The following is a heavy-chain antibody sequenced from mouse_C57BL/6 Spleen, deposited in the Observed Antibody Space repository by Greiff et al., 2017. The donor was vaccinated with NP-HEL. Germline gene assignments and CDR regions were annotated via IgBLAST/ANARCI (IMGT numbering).Heavy chain of an antibody. Sequence: EVKVEESGPGLVKPSQSLSLTCSVTGYSITSGYYWNWIRQFPGNKLEWMGYISYDGSNNYNPSLKNRISITRDTSKNQFFLKLNSVTTEDTATYYCARARGHYYGSSYGFAYWGQGTLVTVSA. CDR2: ISYDGSN. CDR1: GYSITSGYY. V-gene: IGHV3-6*01. CDR3: ARARGHYYGSSYGFAY. D-gene: IGHD1-1*01. J-gene: IGHJ3*01.